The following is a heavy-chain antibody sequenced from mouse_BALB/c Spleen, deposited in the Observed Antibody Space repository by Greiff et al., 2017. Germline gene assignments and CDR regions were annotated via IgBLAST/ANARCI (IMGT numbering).Heavy chain of an antibody. CDR1: GDSITSGY. J-gene: IGHJ2*01. V-gene: IGHV3-8*02. Sequence: EVQLQQSGPSLVKPSQTLSLTCSVTGDSITSGYWNWIRKFPGNKLEYMGYISYSGSTYYNPSLKSRISITRDTSKNQYYLQLNSVTTEDTATYYCARRATVVATEYLDYWGQGTTLTVSS. CDR2: ISYSGST. D-gene: IGHD1-1*01. CDR3: ARRATVVATEYLDY.